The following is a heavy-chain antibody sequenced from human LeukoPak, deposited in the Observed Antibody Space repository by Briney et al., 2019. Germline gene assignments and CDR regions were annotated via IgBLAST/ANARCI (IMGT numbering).Heavy chain of an antibody. V-gene: IGHV3-23*01. CDR3: AKDQTRMLTNLDY. CDR1: GFTFSDYT. D-gene: IGHD3-9*01. CDR2: ISGSGGST. J-gene: IGHJ4*02. Sequence: GSLRLSCAASGFTFSDYTMSWVRQAPGKGLEWVSAISGSGGSTYYADSVKGRFTISRDNSKNTLYLQMNSLRAEDTAVYYCAKDQTRMLTNLDYWGQGTLVTVSS.